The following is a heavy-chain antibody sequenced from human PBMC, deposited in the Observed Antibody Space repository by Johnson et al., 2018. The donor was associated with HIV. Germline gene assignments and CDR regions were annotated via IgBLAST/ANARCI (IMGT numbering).Heavy chain of an antibody. CDR3: ASSQGSGEGAFDI. Sequence: VQLVESGGVVVQPGGSLRLSCAASGFTVSSNYMSWVRQAPGKGLEWVSVIYSGGSTYYADSVKGRFTISRDNSKNTLYLQMNSLRAEDTAVYYCASSQGSGEGAFDIWGQGTVVTVSS. CDR1: GFTVSSNY. D-gene: IGHD2-21*01. J-gene: IGHJ3*02. CDR2: IYSGGST. V-gene: IGHV3-66*01.